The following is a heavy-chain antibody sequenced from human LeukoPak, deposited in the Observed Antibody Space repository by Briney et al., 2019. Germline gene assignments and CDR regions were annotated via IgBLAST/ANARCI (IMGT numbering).Heavy chain of an antibody. CDR2: IYHSGST. CDR1: GGSISSSNW. Sequence: SETLPPTCAVSGGSISSSNWWSWVRQPPGKGLEWIGEIYHSGSTNYNPSLKSRVTISVDKSKNQFSLKLSSVTAADTAVYYCARSGVGYYDSSGYYSWGQGTLVTVSS. CDR3: ARSGVGYYDSSGYYS. D-gene: IGHD3-22*01. J-gene: IGHJ4*02. V-gene: IGHV4-4*02.